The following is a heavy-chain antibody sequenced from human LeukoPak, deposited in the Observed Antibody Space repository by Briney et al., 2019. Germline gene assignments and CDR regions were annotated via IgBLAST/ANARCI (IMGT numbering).Heavy chain of an antibody. CDR3: ARTAGRCSSTSCYGYDWFDP. D-gene: IGHD2-2*01. J-gene: IGHJ5*02. CDR1: GGSISSYY. V-gene: IGHV4-59*01. Sequence: SETLSLTCTVSGGSISSYYWSWIRQPPGKGLEWIGYIYYSGSTNYNPSLKSRVTISVDTSKNQFSLKLSSVTAADTAVYYCARTAGRCSSTSCYGYDWFDPWGQGTLVTVSS. CDR2: IYYSGST.